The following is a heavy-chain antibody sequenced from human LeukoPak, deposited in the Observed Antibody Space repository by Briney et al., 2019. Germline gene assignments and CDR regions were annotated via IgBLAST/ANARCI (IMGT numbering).Heavy chain of an antibody. J-gene: IGHJ5*02. CDR1: GYSISSGYY. D-gene: IGHD6-13*01. CDR3: ARTTVNIAAAGTNYNWFDP. CDR2: IYHSGST. Sequence: SETLSLTCAVSGYSISSGYYWGWIRQPPGKGLEWIGSIYHSGSTYYNPSLKSRVTISVDTSKNQFSLKLSSVTAAHTAVYYCARTTVNIAAAGTNYNWFDPWGQGTLVTVSS. V-gene: IGHV4-38-2*01.